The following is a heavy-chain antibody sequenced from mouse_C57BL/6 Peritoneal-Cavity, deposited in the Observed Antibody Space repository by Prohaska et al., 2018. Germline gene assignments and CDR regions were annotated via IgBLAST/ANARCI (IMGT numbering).Heavy chain of an antibody. CDR3: AGGYPAWFAY. CDR1: FTGYW. Sequence: FTGYWIEWVKQRPGHGLEWIGEILPGSGSTNDNEKFKGKATFTADTSSNTAYMQLSSLTTEDSAIYYCAGGYPAWFAYWGQGTLVTVSA. J-gene: IGHJ3*01. D-gene: IGHD2-2*01. CDR2: ILPGSGST. V-gene: IGHV1-9*01.